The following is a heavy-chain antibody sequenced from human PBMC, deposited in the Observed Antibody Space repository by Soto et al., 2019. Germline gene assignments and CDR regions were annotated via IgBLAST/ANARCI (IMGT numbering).Heavy chain of an antibody. CDR1: GGFITSRSHY. CDR2: NHYTGKG. V-gene: IGHV4-39*01. D-gene: IGHD3-3*01. CDR3: ARLSLAPDYDLTWFDP. J-gene: IGHJ5*02. Sequence: SETLSLTCSVSGGFITSRSHYWGWIRQPPVKGLEWIVSNHYTGKGYYNKSLKSRVTVSVDTSKNEFSLKLTSVTAADTAVYYCARLSLAPDYDLTWFDPWGRGTLVPVSS.